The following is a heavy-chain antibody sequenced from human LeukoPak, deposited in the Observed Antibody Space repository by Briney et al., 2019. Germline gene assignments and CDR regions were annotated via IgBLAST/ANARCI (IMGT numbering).Heavy chain of an antibody. Sequence: PSESLSLTCTVSGGSISSGSYYWSWIRQPAGKGLEWIGRIYSSGSTYYNPSLKSPVTISVDTYKTHFSLRMTSVTAADTAVYFCARAADYGDSNFDYWGQGTLVTVSS. J-gene: IGHJ4*02. D-gene: IGHD4-17*01. V-gene: IGHV4-61*02. CDR3: ARAADYGDSNFDY. CDR2: IYSSGST. CDR1: GGSISSGSYY.